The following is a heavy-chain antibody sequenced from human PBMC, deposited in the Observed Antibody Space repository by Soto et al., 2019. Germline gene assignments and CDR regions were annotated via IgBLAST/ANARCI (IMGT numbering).Heavy chain of an antibody. J-gene: IGHJ4*02. CDR1: GGSISSYY. V-gene: IGHV4-59*01. D-gene: IGHD6-6*01. CDR2: IYYSGST. CDR3: AREGGAARTPDY. Sequence: SDSPALSCTVCGGSISSYYWSWIRQPPGKGLEWIGYIYYSGSTNYNPSLNSRVTISVDTSKNQSSLKLSSVTAADTAVYYCAREGGAARTPDYWGQGTLVTVSS.